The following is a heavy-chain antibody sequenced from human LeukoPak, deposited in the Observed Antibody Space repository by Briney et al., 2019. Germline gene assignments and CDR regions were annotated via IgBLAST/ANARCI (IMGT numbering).Heavy chain of an antibody. V-gene: IGHV3-53*01. D-gene: IGHD1-26*01. J-gene: IGHJ5*02. CDR1: GFTVSSNY. CDR2: IYSGGST. CDR3: APEYSGSYGGS. Sequence: PGGSLRLSCAASGFTVSSNYMSWVRQAPGEGLEWVSVIYSGGSTYYADSVKGRFTISRDNSKNTLYLQMNSLRAEDTAVYYCAPEYSGSYGGSWGQGTLVTVSS.